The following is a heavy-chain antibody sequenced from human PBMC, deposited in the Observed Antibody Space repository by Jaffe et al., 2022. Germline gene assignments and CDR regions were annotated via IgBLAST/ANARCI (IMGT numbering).Heavy chain of an antibody. CDR2: IRSKAYGGTT. Sequence: EVQLVESGGGLVQPGRSLRLSCTASGFTFGDYAMSWFRQAPGKGLEWVGFIRSKAYGGTTEYAASVKGRFTISRDDSKSIAYLQMNSLKTEDTAVYYCTREDIVVVVAARGYYYYYMDVWGKGTTVTVSS. V-gene: IGHV3-49*03. J-gene: IGHJ6*03. CDR1: GFTFGDYA. CDR3: TREDIVVVVAARGYYYYYMDV. D-gene: IGHD2-15*01.